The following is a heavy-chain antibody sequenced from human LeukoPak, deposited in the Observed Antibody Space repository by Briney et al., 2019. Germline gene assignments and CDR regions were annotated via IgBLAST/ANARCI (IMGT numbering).Heavy chain of an antibody. CDR1: GGSFSGYY. Sequence: SETLSLTCAVYGGSFSGYYWSWIRQPPGKGLEWIGEINHSGSTNYNPSLKGRVTISVDTSKNQFSLKLSSVTAADTAVYYCARLSAVETGDYWGQGTLVTVSS. J-gene: IGHJ4*02. CDR3: ARLSAVETGDY. D-gene: IGHD1-1*01. V-gene: IGHV4-34*01. CDR2: INHSGST.